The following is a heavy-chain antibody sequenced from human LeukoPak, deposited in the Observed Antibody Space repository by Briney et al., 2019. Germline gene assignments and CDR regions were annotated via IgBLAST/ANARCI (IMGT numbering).Heavy chain of an antibody. V-gene: IGHV3-30*02. D-gene: IGHD6-13*01. CDR2: IRYDGNNK. CDR1: GFTFSSYG. J-gene: IGHJ4*02. CDR3: ARAYVAAAGGYYFDY. Sequence: GGSLRLSCAASGFTFSSYGMHWVRQAPGKGLEWVAFIRYDGNNKFYANSVKGRFTISRDNSKNTLYLQMNSLRAEDTAVYYCARAYVAAAGGYYFDYWGQGTLVTVSS.